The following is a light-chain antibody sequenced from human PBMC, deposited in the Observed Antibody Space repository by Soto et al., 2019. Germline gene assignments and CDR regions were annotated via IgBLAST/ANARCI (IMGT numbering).Light chain of an antibody. J-gene: IGLJ1*01. CDR2: DVT. V-gene: IGLV2-14*03. CDR1: SSDIGAYNY. CDR3: CSYTRSSTHYV. Sequence: QSALTQPASVSGSPGQSITISCTGTSSDIGAYNYVSWYQQHPGRAPKLIIYDVTHRPAGISSRFSASKSGNTASLTISVLQAEDDADYYCCSYTRSSTHYVFGTGTRSPS.